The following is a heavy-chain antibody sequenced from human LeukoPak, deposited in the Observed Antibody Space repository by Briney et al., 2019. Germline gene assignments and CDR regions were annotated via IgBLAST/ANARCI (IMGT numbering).Heavy chain of an antibody. V-gene: IGHV4-34*01. CDR3: ARGPPTRPRIGGGWTRYTKAHAFDI. CDR2: INHSGST. Sequence: LETLSLTCAVYGGSFSGYYWSWIRQPPGKGLEWIGEINHSGSTNYNPSLKSRVTISVDTSKNQFSLKLSSVTAADTAVYYCARGPPTRPRIGGGWTRYTKAHAFDIWGQGTMVTVSS. D-gene: IGHD2-15*01. CDR1: GGSFSGYY. J-gene: IGHJ3*02.